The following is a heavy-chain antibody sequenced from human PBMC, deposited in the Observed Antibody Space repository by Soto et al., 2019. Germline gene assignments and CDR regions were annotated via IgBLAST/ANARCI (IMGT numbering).Heavy chain of an antibody. CDR1: GFTFSSYA. V-gene: IGHV3-23*01. CDR3: AKGGSQQLGTYYYYYYMDV. Sequence: GGSLRLSCAASGFTFSSYAMSWVRQAPGKGLEWVSAISGSGGSTYYADSVKGRFTISRDNSKNTLYLQMNSLRAEDTAVYYCAKGGSQQLGTYYYYYYMDVWGKGTTVTVSS. CDR2: ISGSGGST. J-gene: IGHJ6*03. D-gene: IGHD6-13*01.